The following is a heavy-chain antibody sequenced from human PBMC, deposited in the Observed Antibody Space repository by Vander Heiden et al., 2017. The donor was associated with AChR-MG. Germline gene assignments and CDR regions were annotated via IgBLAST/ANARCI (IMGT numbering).Heavy chain of an antibody. D-gene: IGHD6-19*01. CDR2: MSHSGST. V-gene: IGHV4-38-2*01. J-gene: IGHJ5*02. CDR1: GDPISNDYF. Sequence: QVQLQESGPGLVKPSETLSLTCAVYGDPISNDYFWGWIRQSPGKGLEWIGSMSHSGSTFYNPLLKSRVTKSVDTSKNQVSLKLSSVTAADTAVYYCARDWARRVAGIDWFDPWGQGTLVTVSS. CDR3: ARDWARRVAGIDWFDP.